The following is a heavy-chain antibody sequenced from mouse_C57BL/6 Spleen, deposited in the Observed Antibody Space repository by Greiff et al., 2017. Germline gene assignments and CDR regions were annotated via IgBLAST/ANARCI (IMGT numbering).Heavy chain of an antibody. CDR1: GYAFSSSW. V-gene: IGHV1-82*01. J-gene: IGHJ4*01. D-gene: IGHD2-1*01. CDR2: IYPGDGDT. CDR3: ARVGYGNYEGMDY. Sequence: QVQLQQSGPELVKPGASVKISCKASGYAFSSSWMNWVKQRPGKGLEWIGRIYPGDGDTNYNGKFKGKATLTADKSSSTAYMQLSSLTSEDSAVYFCARVGYGNYEGMDYWGQGTSVTVAS.